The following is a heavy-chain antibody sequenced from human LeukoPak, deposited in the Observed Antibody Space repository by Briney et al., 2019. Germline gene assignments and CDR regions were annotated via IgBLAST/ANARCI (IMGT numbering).Heavy chain of an antibody. CDR3: AKRLVFGFKYYLDY. Sequence: GGSLRLSCAASGFTFSSYAMSWVRQAPGKGLEWVSAISGSGGSTYYADSVKGRFTISRDNSKNTLYPQMNSLRAEDTAVYYCAKRLVFGFKYYLDYWGQGTLVTVSS. D-gene: IGHD3-16*01. CDR1: GFTFSSYA. V-gene: IGHV3-23*01. CDR2: ISGSGGST. J-gene: IGHJ4*02.